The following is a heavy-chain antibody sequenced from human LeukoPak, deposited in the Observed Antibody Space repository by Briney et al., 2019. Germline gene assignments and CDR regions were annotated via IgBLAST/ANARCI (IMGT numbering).Heavy chain of an antibody. V-gene: IGHV5-51*01. D-gene: IGHD5-12*01. CDR3: ARRAIGRGYDEYYFDY. Sequence: GESLKISCKGSGYNFATYWIGWVRQMPGKGLEWMGIIYPGDSDTRYSPSFQGQVTISADKSIGTAYLQWSSLKASDTAMYYCARRAIGRGYDEYYFDYWGQGTLVTVSS. CDR2: IYPGDSDT. CDR1: GYNFATYW. J-gene: IGHJ4*02.